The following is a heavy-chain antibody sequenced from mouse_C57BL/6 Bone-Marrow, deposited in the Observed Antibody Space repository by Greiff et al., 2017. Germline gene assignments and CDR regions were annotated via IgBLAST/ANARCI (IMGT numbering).Heavy chain of an antibody. CDR3: ASDYYGSSSYWYFDV. J-gene: IGHJ1*03. CDR1: GYTFTSYW. V-gene: IGHV1-55*01. Sequence: QVQLQQPGAELVKPGASVKMSCKASGYTFTSYWITWVKQRPGQGLEWIGDIYPGSGSTNYNEKFKSKATLTVDTSSSTAYMELRSLTSEDSAVYYCASDYYGSSSYWYFDVGGTGTTVTVSS. CDR2: IYPGSGST. D-gene: IGHD1-1*01.